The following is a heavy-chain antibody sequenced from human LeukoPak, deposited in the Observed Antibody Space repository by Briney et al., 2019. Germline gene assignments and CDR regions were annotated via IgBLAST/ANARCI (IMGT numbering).Heavy chain of an antibody. J-gene: IGHJ4*02. V-gene: IGHV3-9*01. CDR3: AKATAHYSSWGCFDY. CDR1: GFTFDDYA. Sequence: PGRSLRLSCAASGFTFDDYAMHWVRQAPGKGLEWVSGISWNSGSIGYADSVKGRFTISRDNAKNSLYLQMNSLRAEDTALYYCAKATAHYSSWGCFDYWGQGTLVTVSS. D-gene: IGHD6-6*01. CDR2: ISWNSGSI.